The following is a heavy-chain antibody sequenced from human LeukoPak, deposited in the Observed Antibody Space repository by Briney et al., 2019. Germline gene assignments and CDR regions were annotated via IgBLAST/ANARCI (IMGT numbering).Heavy chain of an antibody. D-gene: IGHD3-3*01. J-gene: IGHJ5*02. CDR2: ISAYNGNT. Sequence: ASVKVSCKASGYTFTSDYMHWVRQAPGQGLEWMGWISAYNGNTNYAQKLQGRVTMTTDTSTSTAYMELRSLRSDDTAVYYCARDVGEKTYYDFWSGYYYNWFDPWGQGTLVTVSS. CDR3: ARDVGEKTYYDFWSGYYYNWFDP. V-gene: IGHV1-18*04. CDR1: GYTFTSDY.